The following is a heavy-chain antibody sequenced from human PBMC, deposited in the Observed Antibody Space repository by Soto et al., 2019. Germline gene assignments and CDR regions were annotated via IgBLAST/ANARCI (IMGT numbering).Heavy chain of an antibody. CDR1: NDSIKTNYW. D-gene: IGHD3-22*01. J-gene: IGHJ4*02. Sequence: SETLSLTCLVSNDSIKTNYWWAWVRQAPGKALEWIGEIYHSGSAIYTPSLKSRVTISVDESKNEFSLILSSVTAADTAVYYFARDEYDSSGYYLSSFHYWGQGTLVTVSS. V-gene: IGHV4-4*02. CDR3: ARDEYDSSGYYLSSFHY. CDR2: IYHSGSA.